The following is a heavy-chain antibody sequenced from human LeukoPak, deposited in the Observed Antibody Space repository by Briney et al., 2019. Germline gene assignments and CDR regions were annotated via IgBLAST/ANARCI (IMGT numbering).Heavy chain of an antibody. J-gene: IGHJ5*02. CDR3: ASPSYCSSTSCSPDH. Sequence: ASMKVSCKASGYTFTGYYMHWVRQAPGQGLEWMGRINPNSGGTNYAQKFQGRVTMTRDTSISTAYMELSRLRSDDTAVYYCASPSYCSSTSCSPDHWGQGTLVTVSS. V-gene: IGHV1-2*06. D-gene: IGHD2-2*01. CDR2: INPNSGGT. CDR1: GYTFTGYY.